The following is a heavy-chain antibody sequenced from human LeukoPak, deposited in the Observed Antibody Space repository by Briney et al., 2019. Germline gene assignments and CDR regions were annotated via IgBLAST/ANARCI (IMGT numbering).Heavy chain of an antibody. J-gene: IGHJ3*02. D-gene: IGHD3-16*02. CDR1: GFTFSSYA. CDR2: ISYDGSNK. CDR3: ARPYDYVWGSYRYYDAFDI. Sequence: SCKASGFTFSSYAMHWVRQAPGKGLEWVAVISYDGSNKYYADSVKGRFTISRDNSKNTLYLQMNSLRAEDTAVYYCARPYDYVWGSYRYYDAFDIWGQGTMVTVSS. V-gene: IGHV3-30-3*01.